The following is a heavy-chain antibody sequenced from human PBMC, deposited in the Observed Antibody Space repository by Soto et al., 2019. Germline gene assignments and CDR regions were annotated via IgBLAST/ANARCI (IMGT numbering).Heavy chain of an antibody. CDR1: GFTFSSYA. Sequence: EVQLLESGGGLVQPGGSLRLSCAASGFTFSSYAMSWVRQAPGKGLEWVSALSGSGGSTYYADSGKGRFTISRDNSKNALYLQMHSLRAEDTAVYYCAKEKRRDGYHDAFDIWGQGTMVTVSS. D-gene: IGHD5-12*01. J-gene: IGHJ3*02. V-gene: IGHV3-23*01. CDR2: LSGSGGST. CDR3: AKEKRRDGYHDAFDI.